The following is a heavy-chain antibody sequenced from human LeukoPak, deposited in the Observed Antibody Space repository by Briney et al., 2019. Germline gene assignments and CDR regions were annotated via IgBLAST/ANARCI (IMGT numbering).Heavy chain of an antibody. J-gene: IGHJ4*02. D-gene: IGHD2-15*01. CDR1: GYTFTCYY. CDR2: INPNSGGT. V-gene: IGHV1-2*04. Sequence: ASVKVSCKASGYTFTCYYMHWVRQAPGQGLEWMGWINPNSGGTNYAQKFQGWVTMTRDTSISTAYMELSRLRSDDTAVYYCARSDCSGGSCYSDYWGQGTLVTVSS. CDR3: ARSDCSGGSCYSDY.